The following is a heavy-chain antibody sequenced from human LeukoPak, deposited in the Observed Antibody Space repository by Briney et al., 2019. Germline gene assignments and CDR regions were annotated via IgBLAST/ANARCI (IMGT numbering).Heavy chain of an antibody. D-gene: IGHD2-2*01. CDR3: ARTTEDCSSTSCYQYWFDP. CDR1: GGSISSYY. CDR2: IYYSGST. V-gene: IGHV4-59*01. Sequence: SETLSLTCTASGGSISSYYWSWIRQPPGKGLEWIGYIYYSGSTYYNSSLKSRVTISVDTSKNQFSLKLNSVTAADTAVYYCARTTEDCSSTSCYQYWFDPWGQGTLVTVSS. J-gene: IGHJ5*02.